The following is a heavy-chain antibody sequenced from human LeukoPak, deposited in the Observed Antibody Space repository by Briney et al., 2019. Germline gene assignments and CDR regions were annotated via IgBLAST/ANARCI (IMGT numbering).Heavy chain of an antibody. Sequence: GSLRLSCAASGFTFSTYWMSWVRQAPGKGLEWIGSIYYSGSTYYNPSLKSRVTISVDTSKNQFSLKLSSVTAADTAVYYCARITMIVEYYFDYWGQGTLVTVSS. CDR2: IYYSGST. D-gene: IGHD3-22*01. CDR1: GFTFSTYW. V-gene: IGHV4-39*07. CDR3: ARITMIVEYYFDY. J-gene: IGHJ4*02.